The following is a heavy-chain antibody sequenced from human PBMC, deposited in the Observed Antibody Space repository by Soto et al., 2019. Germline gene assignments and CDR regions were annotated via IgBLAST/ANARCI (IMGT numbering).Heavy chain of an antibody. V-gene: IGHV3-11*01. Sequence: GGSLRLSCAASGFTFSDYYMSWIRQAPGKGLEWVSYISSSGSTIYYADSVKGRFTISRDNAKNSLYLQMNSLRAEDTAVYYCAPPLGGSGSYYNGNWFDPWGQGTLITVSS. CDR3: APPLGGSGSYYNGNWFDP. D-gene: IGHD3-10*01. CDR2: ISSSGSTI. J-gene: IGHJ5*02. CDR1: GFTFSDYY.